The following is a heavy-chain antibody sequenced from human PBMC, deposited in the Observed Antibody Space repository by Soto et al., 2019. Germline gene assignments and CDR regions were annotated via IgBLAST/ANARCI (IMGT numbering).Heavy chain of an antibody. J-gene: IGHJ6*02. CDR1: GDTITRNG. Sequence: ASVKVSCKECGDTITRNGISWVRQAPGQGLEWMGWISGYNGDTNYAQKFQDRVSMTIDTSTGTAYMELRSLTSDDTAIYYCAKNGQPPYYYYGLDVWGQGTKVTVSS. CDR3: AKNGQPPYYYYGLDV. V-gene: IGHV1-18*01. D-gene: IGHD2-8*01. CDR2: ISGYNGDT.